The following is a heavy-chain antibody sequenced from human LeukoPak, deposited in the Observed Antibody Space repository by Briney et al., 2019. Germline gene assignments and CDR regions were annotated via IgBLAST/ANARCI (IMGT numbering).Heavy chain of an antibody. D-gene: IGHD3-10*02. V-gene: IGHV3-48*04. J-gene: IGHJ6*04. Sequence: GGSLRLSCAASGFTLSSYWISWVRQAAGKGLGWVSYISSSGSTIYYADSGKGRFTISRDNAKNSLYLQMNSLRAEDTAVYYCAELGITMIGGVWGKGTTVTIST. CDR3: AELGITMIGGV. CDR2: ISSSGSTI. CDR1: GFTLSSYW.